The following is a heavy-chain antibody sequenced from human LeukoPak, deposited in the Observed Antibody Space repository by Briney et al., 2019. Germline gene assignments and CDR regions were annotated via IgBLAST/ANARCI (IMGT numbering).Heavy chain of an antibody. V-gene: IGHV3-23*01. CDR1: GFTLSSDA. D-gene: IGHD4-17*01. Sequence: GGSLRLSWAASGFTLSSDAMTWVRQAPGKGLEGVSSISGSCGSTYYADSVKGRFTISRDNSKNTLYLQMNRLRAEGSAIYYCAKVGGDYAKLDYWGQGTLATVSS. J-gene: IGHJ4*02. CDR2: ISGSCGST. CDR3: AKVGGDYAKLDY.